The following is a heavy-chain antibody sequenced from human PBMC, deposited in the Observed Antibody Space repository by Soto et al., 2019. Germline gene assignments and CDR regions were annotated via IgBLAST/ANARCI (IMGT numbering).Heavy chain of an antibody. V-gene: IGHV4-30-2*06. CDR3: ARDYYGMDV. Sequence: SETLSLTCTVSGGSITSGGYSWTWIRQSPGKGLEWIGYTYQSGSAYYNPSLKSRVTISVGRSKNQFSLNLTSVTAADTAVYYCARDYYGMDVWGQGTTVTVSS. CDR1: GGSITSGGYS. J-gene: IGHJ6*02. CDR2: TYQSGSA.